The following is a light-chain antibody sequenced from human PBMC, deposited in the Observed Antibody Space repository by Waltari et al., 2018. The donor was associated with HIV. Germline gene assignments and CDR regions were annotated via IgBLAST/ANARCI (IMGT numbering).Light chain of an antibody. CDR3: QQYDGSST. Sequence: EIVLPQSPVTLSLSPGDRATLSCRASQSVSRIYLAWYQQKPGQAPRLLISGSSSRATGTPDRFSGSGSGTDFTLTINRLEPEDFAVYYCQQYDGSSTFGGGTKVEIK. J-gene: IGKJ4*01. V-gene: IGKV3-20*01. CDR2: GSS. CDR1: QSVSRIY.